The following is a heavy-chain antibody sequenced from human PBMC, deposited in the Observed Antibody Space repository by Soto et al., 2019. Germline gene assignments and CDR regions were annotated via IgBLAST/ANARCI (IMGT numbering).Heavy chain of an antibody. CDR1: GYSFTSYW. CDR3: ASNAYPRTWGARYYYYGLDV. D-gene: IGHD3-16*01. V-gene: IGHV5-51*01. J-gene: IGHJ6*02. Sequence: GESLKISCKGSGYSFTSYWIGWVRQMPGKGLEWMGIIYPGDSDTRYSPSFQGQVTISADKSISTAYLQWSSLKASDTAMYYCASNAYPRTWGARYYYYGLDVWGQGTTVTVSS. CDR2: IYPGDSDT.